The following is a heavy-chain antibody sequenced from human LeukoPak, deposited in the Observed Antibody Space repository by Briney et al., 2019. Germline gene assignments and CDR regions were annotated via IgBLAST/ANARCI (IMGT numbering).Heavy chain of an antibody. CDR2: INPSGGST. D-gene: IGHD2-21*01. Sequence: ASVKVSCKASGYTFTSYYMHWVRQAPGQGLEWMGIINPSGGSTSYAQKFQGRVTMTRDTSTSTAYMELSSLRSEDTAVYYCASYLPGGGDGNWFDPWGQGTLVTVSS. J-gene: IGHJ5*02. CDR3: ASYLPGGGDGNWFDP. V-gene: IGHV1-46*03. CDR1: GYTFTSYY.